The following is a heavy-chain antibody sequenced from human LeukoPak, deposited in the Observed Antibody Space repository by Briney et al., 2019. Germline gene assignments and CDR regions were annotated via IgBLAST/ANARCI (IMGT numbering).Heavy chain of an antibody. D-gene: IGHD6-13*01. CDR1: GFTFSSYA. Sequence: GGSLRPSCAASGFTFSSYAMHWVRQAPGKGLEWATIISYDGSNKYYADSVKGRFTISRDNSKNTLYLQMNSLRTEDTAVYYCARGDKQLVFNRNKGGFDPWGQGTLVTVSS. J-gene: IGHJ5*02. CDR3: ARGDKQLVFNRNKGGFDP. CDR2: ISYDGSNK. V-gene: IGHV3-30*04.